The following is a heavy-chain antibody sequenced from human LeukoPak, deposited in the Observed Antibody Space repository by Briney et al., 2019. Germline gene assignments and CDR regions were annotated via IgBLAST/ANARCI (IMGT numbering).Heavy chain of an antibody. CDR2: TYYRSKWYN. Sequence: SQTLSLTCAISGDSVSSNSAAWNRIRQSPSRGLEWLGRTYYRSKWYNDYAVSVKSRITINPDTSKNQFSLQLNSVTPEDTAVYYCARDFDILTGPYYFYYGMDVWGQGTTVTVSS. CDR3: ARDFDILTGPYYFYYGMDV. V-gene: IGHV6-1*01. J-gene: IGHJ6*02. D-gene: IGHD3-9*01. CDR1: GDSVSSNSAA.